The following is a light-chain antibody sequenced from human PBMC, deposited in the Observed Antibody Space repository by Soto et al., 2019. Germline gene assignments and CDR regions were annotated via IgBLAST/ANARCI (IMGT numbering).Light chain of an antibody. CDR3: QQTYNTPLT. J-gene: IGKJ4*01. V-gene: IGKV1-39*01. CDR1: QDISYF. CDR2: DAS. Sequence: DIQMTQSPSSLSASVGDRVTITCQASQDISYFLNWYQQKPGRAPQLVIYDASTLRTGVPSRFSGSGSGTDFTLTINSLQREDFATYDCQQTYNTPLTFGGGTKVDI.